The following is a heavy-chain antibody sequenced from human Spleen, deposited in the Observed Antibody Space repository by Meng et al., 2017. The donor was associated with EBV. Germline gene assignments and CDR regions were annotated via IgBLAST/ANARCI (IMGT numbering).Heavy chain of an antibody. CDR3: VRYNSGGNSRTFDY. CDR2: ISYSGNT. V-gene: IGHV4-28*01. J-gene: IGHJ4*02. Sequence: QVQLQESGPGLVKPSDTLSLTCAVSGYSIMSGYWWGWIRQPPGKGLEWIGYISYSGNTHYNPSLKSRVTMSIDTSKNQFSLNLSSVTAVDTAVYYCVRYNSGGNSRTFDYWGQGTLVTVSS. CDR1: GYSIMSGYW. D-gene: IGHD1-26*01.